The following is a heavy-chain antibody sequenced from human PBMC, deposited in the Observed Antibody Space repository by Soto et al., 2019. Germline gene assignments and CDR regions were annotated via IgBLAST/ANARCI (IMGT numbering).Heavy chain of an antibody. D-gene: IGHD6-13*01. Sequence: EVQLLESGGGLVQPGGSLRLSCAASGFTFSSYAMSWVRQAPGKGLEWVSAVGTGGTAYYADSVKGRFTISRDNSKNTLYLQMTSLGAEDTAVYYCVPDIPAAGTGYFQHWGQGTLVSVSS. CDR1: GFTFSSYA. V-gene: IGHV3-23*01. CDR2: VGTGGTA. CDR3: VPDIPAAGTGYFQH. J-gene: IGHJ1*01.